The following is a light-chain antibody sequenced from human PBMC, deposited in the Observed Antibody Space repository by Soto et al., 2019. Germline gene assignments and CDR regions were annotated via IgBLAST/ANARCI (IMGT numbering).Light chain of an antibody. CDR2: DAS. CDR1: QSVGSS. V-gene: IGKV3-11*01. J-gene: IGKJ1*01. CDR3: QQRSNWPRT. Sequence: EMMMTQSPATLSVSPGERATLSCRASQSVGSSLAWYQQKPGQAPRLLIYDASNRATGIPARFSGSGSGTDFTLTISSLEPEDFAVYYCQQRSNWPRTFGQGTKVDIK.